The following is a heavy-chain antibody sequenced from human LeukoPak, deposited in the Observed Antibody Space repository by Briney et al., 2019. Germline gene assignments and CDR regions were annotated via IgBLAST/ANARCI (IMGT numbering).Heavy chain of an antibody. CDR1: GFSLSTSGVG. CDR3: AHRRAVSGFLEWLFDAFDI. D-gene: IGHD3-3*01. J-gene: IGHJ3*02. Sequence: ESGPTLVKPTQTLTLTCTFSGFSLSTSGVGVGWIRQPPGKALEWLALIYWDDDKRYCPSLKSRLTITKDTSKNQVVLTMTNMDPVDTATYYCAHRRAVSGFLEWLFDAFDIWGQGTMVTVSS. V-gene: IGHV2-5*02. CDR2: IYWDDDK.